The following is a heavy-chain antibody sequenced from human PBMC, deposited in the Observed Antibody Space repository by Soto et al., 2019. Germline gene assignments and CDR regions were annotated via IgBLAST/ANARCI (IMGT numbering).Heavy chain of an antibody. CDR3: ARDWSRGDY. V-gene: IGHV3-30-3*01. Sequence: PGGSLRLSCAASGFTFSSYAMHWVRQAPGKGLEWVAVISYDGSNQYYADSVKGRFTISRDNSKNTLYLQMNSLRAEDTAVYYCARDWSRGDYWGQGTLVTVSS. D-gene: IGHD2-8*02. CDR1: GFTFSSYA. CDR2: ISYDGSNQ. J-gene: IGHJ4*02.